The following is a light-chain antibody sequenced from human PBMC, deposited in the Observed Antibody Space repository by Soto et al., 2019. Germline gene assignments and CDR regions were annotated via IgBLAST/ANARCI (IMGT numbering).Light chain of an antibody. CDR1: SSDVGGYNL. J-gene: IGLJ3*02. Sequence: QSVLTQPPSASGSPGQAVAISCTGTSSDVGGYNLVSWYQQHPGKAPKLMIYEVIKRPSGVPDRFSGSKSGDTASLTVSGLQAEDEADYYCSSFTGSNTWVFGGGTKVTVL. CDR2: EVI. CDR3: SSFTGSNTWV. V-gene: IGLV2-8*01.